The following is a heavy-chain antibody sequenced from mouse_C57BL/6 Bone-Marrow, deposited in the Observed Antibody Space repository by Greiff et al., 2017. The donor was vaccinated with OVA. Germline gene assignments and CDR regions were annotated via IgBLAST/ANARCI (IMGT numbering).Heavy chain of an antibody. J-gene: IGHJ4*01. CDR2: IDPENGDT. CDR3: TTWGKLFFMDY. Sequence: VQLKESGAELVRPGASVKLSCTASGFNIKDDYMHWVKQRPEQGLEWIGWIDPENGDTEYASKFQGKATITADTSSNTAYLQLSSLTSEDTAVYYCTTWGKLFFMDYWGQGTSVTVSS. D-gene: IGHD1-1*02. V-gene: IGHV14-4*01. CDR1: GFNIKDDY.